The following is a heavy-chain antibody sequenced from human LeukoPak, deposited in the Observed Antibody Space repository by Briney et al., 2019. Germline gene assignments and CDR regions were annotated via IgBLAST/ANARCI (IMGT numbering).Heavy chain of an antibody. V-gene: IGHV3-74*01. D-gene: IGHD3-22*01. CDR2: INSDGSGT. J-gene: IGHJ4*02. CDR3: ARRGSGFGQNYFDY. CDR1: GFTFSNYW. Sequence: GGSLRLSCAASGFTFSNYWMHWVRQAPGKGLVWVSRINSDGSGTSYADSVKGRFTISRDNAKNTLYLQMGSLRPEDTAMYYCARRGSGFGQNYFDYWGQGTLVTVSS.